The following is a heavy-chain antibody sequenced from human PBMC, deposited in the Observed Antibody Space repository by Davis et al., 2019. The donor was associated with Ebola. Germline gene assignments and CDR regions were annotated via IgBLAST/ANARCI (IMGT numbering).Heavy chain of an antibody. CDR1: GGSISSYY. Sequence: SETLSLTCTVSGGSISSYYWSWIRQPPGKGLEWIGYIYYSGSTNYNPSLKSRVTISVDTSKNQFSLKLSSVTAADTAVYYCARDRCYYGMDVWGQGTTVTVSS. D-gene: IGHD4-17*01. J-gene: IGHJ6*02. CDR2: IYYSGST. CDR3: ARDRCYYGMDV. V-gene: IGHV4-59*01.